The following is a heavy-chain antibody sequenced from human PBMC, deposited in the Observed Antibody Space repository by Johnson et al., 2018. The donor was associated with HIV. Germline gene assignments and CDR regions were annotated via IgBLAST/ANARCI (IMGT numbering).Heavy chain of an antibody. J-gene: IGHJ3*02. CDR2: ISWNSGSI. D-gene: IGHD2-2*01. V-gene: IGHV3-9*01. Sequence: VQLLESGGGLVQHGRSLRLSCAASGFTFDDYAMHWVRQAPGKGLEWVSGISWNSGSIGYADSVKGRFTISRDNAKNSLYLQMNSLRAEDTALYYCASDNMHAFDIWGQGTMVTVSS. CDR1: GFTFDDYA. CDR3: ASDNMHAFDI.